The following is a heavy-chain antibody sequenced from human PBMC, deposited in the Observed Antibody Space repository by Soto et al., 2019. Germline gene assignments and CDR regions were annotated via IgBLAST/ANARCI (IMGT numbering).Heavy chain of an antibody. CDR1: GGSFSGYY. Sequence: QVQLQQWGAGLLKPSETLSLTCAVYGGSFSGYYWSWIRQPPGKGLEWIGEINHSGSTNYNPSLKSRVTISVDTSKNQFSLKLSSVTAADTAVYYCARYVIVVVDAFDIWGQGTMVTVSS. J-gene: IGHJ3*02. D-gene: IGHD3-22*01. V-gene: IGHV4-34*01. CDR3: ARYVIVVVDAFDI. CDR2: INHSGST.